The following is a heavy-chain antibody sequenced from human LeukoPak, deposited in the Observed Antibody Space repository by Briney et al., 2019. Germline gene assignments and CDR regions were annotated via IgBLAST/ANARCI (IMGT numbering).Heavy chain of an antibody. CDR1: GGSFSGYY. Sequence: SETLSLTCAVYGGSFSGYYWSWIRQPPGKGLEWIGEINHSGGTNYNPSLKSRVTISVDTSKNQFSLKLSSVTAADTAVYYCARVALGRFGLMVYGGIDPWGQGTLVTVSS. V-gene: IGHV4-34*01. CDR3: ARVALGRFGLMVYGGIDP. D-gene: IGHD2-8*01. J-gene: IGHJ5*02. CDR2: INHSGGT.